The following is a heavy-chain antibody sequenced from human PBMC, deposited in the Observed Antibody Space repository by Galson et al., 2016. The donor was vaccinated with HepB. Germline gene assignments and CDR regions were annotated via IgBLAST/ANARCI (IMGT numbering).Heavy chain of an antibody. J-gene: IGHJ4*02. D-gene: IGHD5-18*01. Sequence: EPLSLTCTVSGGSVSSGSYYWSWIRQPPGKGLEWIGNIYYSGSTNYNPSLKSRVTISVDTSKNQFSLKLSSVTAADTAVYYCARLSSYGGYWGQGTLVTVSS. CDR1: GGSVSSGSYY. V-gene: IGHV4-61*01. CDR2: IYYSGST. CDR3: ARLSSYGGY.